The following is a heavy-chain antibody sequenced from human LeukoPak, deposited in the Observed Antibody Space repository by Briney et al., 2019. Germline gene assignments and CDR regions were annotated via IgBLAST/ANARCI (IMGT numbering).Heavy chain of an antibody. CDR1: GFTFSSYV. J-gene: IGHJ6*04. Sequence: PGGSLRLSCAASGFTFSSYVMSWVRQAPGKGLEWVSAISGGGGSTYYADSVKGRFTISRDNSKNTLSLQMNSLRPEDTAIYYCAELGITMIGGVWGKGTTVTISS. V-gene: IGHV3-23*01. D-gene: IGHD3-10*02. CDR3: AELGITMIGGV. CDR2: ISGGGGST.